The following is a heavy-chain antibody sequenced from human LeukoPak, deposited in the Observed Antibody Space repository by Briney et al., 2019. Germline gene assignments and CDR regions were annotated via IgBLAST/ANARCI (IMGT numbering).Heavy chain of an antibody. V-gene: IGHV4-4*07. J-gene: IGHJ4*03. D-gene: IGHD1-1*01. CDR3: AGGPAGTAFDD. Sequence: SETLSLTCTVSGVSISGYYWSWIRQPAGKGLEWIGRIYTSGNTNYKPSLKSRLTISVDKSKNHLSLKLSSLTAADTAFYYCAGGPAGTAFDDWGHGTLVTVSS. CDR1: GVSISGYY. CDR2: IYTSGNT.